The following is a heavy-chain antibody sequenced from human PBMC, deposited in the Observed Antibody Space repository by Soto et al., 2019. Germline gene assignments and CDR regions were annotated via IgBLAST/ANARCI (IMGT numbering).Heavy chain of an antibody. CDR1: GDSVSSNSAA. CDR2: TYYRSKWYN. J-gene: IGHJ5*02. D-gene: IGHD5-12*01. Sequence: PSQTLSLTCAISGDSVSSNSAAWNWIRQSPSRGLEWLGRTYYRSKWYNDYAVSVKSRITINPDTSKNQFSLQLNSVTPEDTAVYYCARGSYSQDIVATIPWFQGGFDPWGQGTLVTVSS. CDR3: ARGSYSQDIVATIPWFQGGFDP. V-gene: IGHV6-1*01.